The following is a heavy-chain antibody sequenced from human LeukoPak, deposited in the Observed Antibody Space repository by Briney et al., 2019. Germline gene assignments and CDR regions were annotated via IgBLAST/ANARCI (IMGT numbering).Heavy chain of an antibody. Sequence: ASVKVSCKASGGTFSSYDISWVRQAPGQGLEWMGGIIPIFGTSNYAQNFQGRVTITADESTSTAYMELSSLRSEDTAVYYCARGMFYYDSSGFPSYASPFDYWGQGTLVTVSS. J-gene: IGHJ4*02. D-gene: IGHD3-22*01. CDR2: IIPIFGTS. V-gene: IGHV1-69*13. CDR1: GGTFSSYD. CDR3: ARGMFYYDSSGFPSYASPFDY.